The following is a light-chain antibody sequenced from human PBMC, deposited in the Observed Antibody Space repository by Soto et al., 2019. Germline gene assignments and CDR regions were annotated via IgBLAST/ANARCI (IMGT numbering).Light chain of an antibody. J-gene: IGKJ5*01. V-gene: IGKV3-11*01. CDR2: DAS. Sequence: EIVLTQSPATLSLSPGERATLSCRASQSVKTFLVWYQHKPGQAPRLLFYDASTRATGIPARFSGSGSGTDFTLTISSLEPEDFAVYYCQQRSNWPRTFGQGTRLEI. CDR1: QSVKTF. CDR3: QQRSNWPRT.